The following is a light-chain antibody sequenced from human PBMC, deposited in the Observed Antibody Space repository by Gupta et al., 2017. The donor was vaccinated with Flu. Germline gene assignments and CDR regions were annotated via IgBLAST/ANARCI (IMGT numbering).Light chain of an antibody. CDR3: QQRSNWPLT. CDR1: QNVNSY. J-gene: IGKJ4*01. CDR2: DAS. V-gene: IGKV3-11*01. Sequence: EIVLTQSPATLSLSPGERATLSCRASQNVNSYLAWYQQKPGQAPRLLIYDASNRATGIPARFSGSGSGTDFTLTISSLEPEDFVVYYCQQRSNWPLTFGGGTKVEVK.